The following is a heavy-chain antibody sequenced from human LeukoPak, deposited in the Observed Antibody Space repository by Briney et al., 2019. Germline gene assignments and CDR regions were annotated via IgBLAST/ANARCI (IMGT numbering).Heavy chain of an antibody. CDR3: VREDYYYGLDV. CDR2: IYTTETP. V-gene: IGHV4-4*07. CDR1: GASITDYY. J-gene: IGHJ6*02. Sequence: SETLSLTCTVSGASITDYYWAWIRQPAGRGLEWVGRIYTTETPDYNPSLKSRITISADTSRDQFSLKLTSATAADTAVYYCVREDYYYGLDVWGQGTTVTVSS.